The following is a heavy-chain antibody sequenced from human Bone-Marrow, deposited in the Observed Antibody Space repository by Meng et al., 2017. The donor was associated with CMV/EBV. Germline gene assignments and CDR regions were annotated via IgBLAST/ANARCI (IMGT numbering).Heavy chain of an antibody. CDR2: MNPNSGNT. V-gene: IGHV1-8*01. CDR3: ARARGGSYRRVGWFDP. Sequence: ASVQVSCKASGYTFTSYDINWVRQATGQGLEWMGWMNPNSGNTGYAQKFQGRVTMTRNTSISTAYMELSSLRSEDTAVYYCARARGGSYRRVGWFDPWGQGTLVTVSS. J-gene: IGHJ5*02. CDR1: GYTFTSYD. D-gene: IGHD1-26*01.